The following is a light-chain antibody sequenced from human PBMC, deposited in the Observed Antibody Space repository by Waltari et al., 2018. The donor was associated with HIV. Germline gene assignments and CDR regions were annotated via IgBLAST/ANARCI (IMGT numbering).Light chain of an antibody. CDR1: ALANRY. J-gene: IGLJ2*01. CDR2: KDT. V-gene: IGLV3-27*01. Sequence: SYELTQPSSVSVSPGQTARIPRSGDALANRYPRRFQQKPGQAPILVIYKDTERPSGIPERFSGSSSGTTVTLTISGAQVEDEADYFCYSAADKNVLFGGGTKLTVL. CDR3: YSAADKNVL.